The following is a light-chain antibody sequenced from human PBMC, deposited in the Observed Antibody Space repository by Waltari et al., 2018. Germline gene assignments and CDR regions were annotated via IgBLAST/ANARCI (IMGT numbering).Light chain of an antibody. CDR3: SSYTSSSTYV. V-gene: IGLV2-14*02. CDR1: SSDVGSYNL. CDR2: DVN. J-gene: IGLJ1*01. Sequence: QSALTQPASVSGSPGQSITISCTGTSSDVGSYNLVSWYQQYPGKAPKLMIYDVNNRPAVFSNRFSGSKSGNTASLTISGLQAEDEADYYCSSYTSSSTYVFGTGTKVTVL.